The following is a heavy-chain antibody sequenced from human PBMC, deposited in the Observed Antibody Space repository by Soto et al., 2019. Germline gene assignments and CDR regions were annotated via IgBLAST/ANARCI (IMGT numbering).Heavy chain of an antibody. CDR3: ARAPHFWGMDV. D-gene: IGHD3-3*02. CDR2: IGTAGDT. Sequence: PWWSLRLSCSASVFTFSSYDMHWCRQATGKGLEWVSAIGTAGDTYYPGSVKGRFTISRENAKNSLYLQMNSLRAGDTAVYYCARAPHFWGMDVWGQGTTVTVSS. CDR1: VFTFSSYD. J-gene: IGHJ6*02. V-gene: IGHV3-13*01.